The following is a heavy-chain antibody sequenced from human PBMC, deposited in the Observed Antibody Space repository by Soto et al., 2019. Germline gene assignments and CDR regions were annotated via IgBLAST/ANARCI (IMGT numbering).Heavy chain of an antibody. Sequence: GESLKSSCKGSGYRLTSYWIGWVRQMPGKGLEWMAIIYPGDSDTTSSPSCQGQVTPSADTYISTAYLHLSPLKASDTAMYYCARKAGESYAFDSCGQGTMVTVSS. CDR1: GYRLTSYW. D-gene: IGHD3-10*01. J-gene: IGHJ3*02. CDR2: IYPGDSDT. CDR3: ARKAGESYAFDS. V-gene: IGHV5-51*01.